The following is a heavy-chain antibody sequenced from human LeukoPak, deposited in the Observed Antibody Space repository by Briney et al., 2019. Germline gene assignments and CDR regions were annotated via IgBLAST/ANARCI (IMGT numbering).Heavy chain of an antibody. CDR2: INHSGST. CDR1: GGSFSGYY. J-gene: IGHJ6*03. CDR3: AGLTKNDSGSFRFGKKKRGYMDV. Sequence: PSETLSLTCAVYGGSFSGYYWSWIRQPPGKGLEWIGEINHSGSTNYNPSLKSRVTISVDTSKNQFPLKLSSVTAADTTVYYCAGLTKNDSGSFRFGKKKRGYMDVWGKGTTVTISS. D-gene: IGHD3-10*01. V-gene: IGHV4-34*01.